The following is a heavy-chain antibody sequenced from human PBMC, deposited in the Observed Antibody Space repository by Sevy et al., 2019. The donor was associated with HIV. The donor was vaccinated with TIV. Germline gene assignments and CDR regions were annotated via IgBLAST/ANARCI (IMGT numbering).Heavy chain of an antibody. J-gene: IGHJ6*02. Sequence: ASVKVSCKASGYTFTGYYMHWVRQAPGQGLEWMGWINPNSGGTNYAQKFQGRVTMTRDTSTSTAYMELSRLRSDDTAVYSSARAHYDILTGYYNYYGMDAWGHGTTVTVSS. CDR3: ARAHYDILTGYYNYYGMDA. D-gene: IGHD3-9*01. CDR1: GYTFTGYY. V-gene: IGHV1-2*02. CDR2: INPNSGGT.